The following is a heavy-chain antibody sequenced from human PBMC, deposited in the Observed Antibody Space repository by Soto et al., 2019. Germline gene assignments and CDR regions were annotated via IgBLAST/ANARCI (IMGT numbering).Heavy chain of an antibody. CDR2: ISYDGSNK. V-gene: IGHV3-30*18. CDR3: AKAMDLAWVYYYYGMDV. CDR1: GFTFISYG. Sequence: PGGSLRLSCAASGFTFISYGMHWVLQAPGKGLEWVAVISYDGSNKYYADSVKGRFTISRDNSKNTLYLQMNSLRAEDTAVYYCAKAMDLAWVYYYYGMDVWGQGTTVTVSS. J-gene: IGHJ6*02. D-gene: IGHD2-15*01.